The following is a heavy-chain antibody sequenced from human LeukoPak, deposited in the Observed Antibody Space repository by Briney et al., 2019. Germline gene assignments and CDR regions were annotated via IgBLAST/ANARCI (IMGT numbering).Heavy chain of an antibody. CDR2: INPNSGGT. Sequence: ASVEVSCKASGYTFTGYYMHWVRQAPGQGLEWMGWINPNSGGTNYAQKLQGRVTMTRDTSISTAYMELSRLRSDDTAVYYCARDNYYYDSSGYLIYWGQGTLVTVSS. CDR1: GYTFTGYY. V-gene: IGHV1-2*02. CDR3: ARDNYYYDSSGYLIY. D-gene: IGHD3-22*01. J-gene: IGHJ4*02.